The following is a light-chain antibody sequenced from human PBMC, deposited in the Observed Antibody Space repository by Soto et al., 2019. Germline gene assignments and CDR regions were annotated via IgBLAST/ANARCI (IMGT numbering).Light chain of an antibody. J-gene: IGKJ3*01. CDR3: QQSYSTPFT. CDR2: AAS. Sequence: DIQMTQSPSSLSASVGDRVTITCRASQSISSYLNWYQQKPGKAPKLLIYAASSLQSGVPSRFSGRGSGTDFTLTISSXQPEDFATYYCQQSYSTPFTFGPGTKVDIK. V-gene: IGKV1-39*01. CDR1: QSISSY.